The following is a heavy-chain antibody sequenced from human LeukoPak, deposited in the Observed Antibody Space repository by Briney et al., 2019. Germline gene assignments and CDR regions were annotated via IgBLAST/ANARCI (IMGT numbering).Heavy chain of an antibody. CDR1: GYTFTGYY. CDR3: AKLATSDTGETY. Sequence: ASVKVSCKASGYTFTGYYMHWVRQAPGQGLEWMEWINPNSGGTNYAQKFQGWVTMTRDTSISTAYMELRSLRSEDTAIYYCAKLATSDTGETYWGQGTLVTVSS. CDR2: INPNSGGT. J-gene: IGHJ4*02. D-gene: IGHD3-16*01. V-gene: IGHV1-2*04.